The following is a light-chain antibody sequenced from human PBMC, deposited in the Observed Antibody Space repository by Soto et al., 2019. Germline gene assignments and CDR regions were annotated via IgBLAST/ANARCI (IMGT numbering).Light chain of an antibody. CDR2: GAS. CDR3: QHYRTS. CDR1: QSVSSSY. Sequence: EIVLTQSPGTLSLSPGERATLSCRASQSVSSSYLAWYQQKPGQAPRQLIYGASSRATGVPDRFSGSGSGTDFTRTITRLEPEDFAVYYCQHYRTSFGGGTKVEMK. J-gene: IGKJ4*01. V-gene: IGKV3-20*01.